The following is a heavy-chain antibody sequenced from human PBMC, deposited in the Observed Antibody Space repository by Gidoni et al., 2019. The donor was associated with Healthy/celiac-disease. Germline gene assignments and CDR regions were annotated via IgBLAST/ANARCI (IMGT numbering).Heavy chain of an antibody. CDR2: IYTSGST. J-gene: IGHJ4*02. D-gene: IGHD2-2*01. Sequence: QVQLQESGPGLVKPSETLSLTCTVSGRSISRYYWSWIRQPAGKGLEWIGRIYTSGSTNYNPSLKSRVTMSVDTSKNQFSLKLSSVTAADTAVYYCARGGGRSGYCSSTSCSGAFDYWGQGTLVTVSS. V-gene: IGHV4-4*07. CDR3: ARGGGRSGYCSSTSCSGAFDY. CDR1: GRSISRYY.